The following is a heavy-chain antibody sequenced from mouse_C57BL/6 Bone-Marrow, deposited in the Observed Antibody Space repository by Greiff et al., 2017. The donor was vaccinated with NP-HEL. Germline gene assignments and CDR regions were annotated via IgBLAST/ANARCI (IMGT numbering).Heavy chain of an antibody. Sequence: VQLQQSGAELARPGASVKLSCKASGYTFTSYGIRWVKQRPVQGLEWIGEIYPRSGNTYYNEKFKGKATLTADKSSSTAYMELRSLTSEDSAVSVCARSTTTVVAEAYWGQGTLVTVSA. D-gene: IGHD1-1*01. CDR1: GYTFTSYG. J-gene: IGHJ3*01. CDR3: ARSTTTVVAEAY. V-gene: IGHV1-81*01. CDR2: IYPRSGNT.